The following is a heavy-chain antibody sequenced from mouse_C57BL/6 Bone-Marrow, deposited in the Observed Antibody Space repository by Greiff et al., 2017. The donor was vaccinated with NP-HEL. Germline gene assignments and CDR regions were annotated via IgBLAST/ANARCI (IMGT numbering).Heavy chain of an antibody. Sequence: EVQGVESGGGLVQPGESLKLSCESNEYEFPSHDMSWVRKTPEKRLELVAAINSDGGSTYYPDTMERRFIISRDNTKKTLYLQMSSLRSEDTALYYCSYYYGSIDSYYAMDYWGQGTSVTVSS. V-gene: IGHV5-2*01. CDR3: SYYYGSIDSYYAMDY. D-gene: IGHD1-1*01. CDR2: INSDGGST. J-gene: IGHJ4*01. CDR1: EYEFPSHD.